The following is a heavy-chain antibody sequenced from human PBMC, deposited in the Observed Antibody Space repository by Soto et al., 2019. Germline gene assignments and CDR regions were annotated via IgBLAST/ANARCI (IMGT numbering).Heavy chain of an antibody. D-gene: IGHD3-10*01. CDR3: SSRVTDAPT. CDR2: TLYSGRT. J-gene: IGHJ5*02. CDR1: GASISSGW. V-gene: IGHV4-4*02. Sequence: VQLQESGPGLVKHSGTLSLTCAVSGASISSGWWTWVRQPPGKGLEWIGETLYSGRTNYNSSLNSRVTISIDKSKKQFSLNLSSVTAADTSVYYCSSRVTDAPTWGQRTLVTVSS.